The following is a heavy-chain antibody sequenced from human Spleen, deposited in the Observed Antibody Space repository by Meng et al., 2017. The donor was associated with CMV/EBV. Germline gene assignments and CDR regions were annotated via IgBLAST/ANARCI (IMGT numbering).Heavy chain of an antibody. CDR1: EFTFSSYR. CDR3: ARVAARPRVGLDY. CDR2: ISSTSTYI. J-gene: IGHJ4*02. V-gene: IGHV3-21*01. D-gene: IGHD6-6*01. Sequence: LSLTCAAFEFTFSSYRMNWVRQAPGKGLEWISFISSTSTYIDYADSVKGRFTISRDNAKNSLFLQMNSLRAGDTAVYYCARVAARPRVGLDYWGQGTLVTVSS.